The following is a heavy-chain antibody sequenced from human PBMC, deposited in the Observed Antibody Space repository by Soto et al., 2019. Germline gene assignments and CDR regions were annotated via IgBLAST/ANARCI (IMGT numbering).Heavy chain of an antibody. CDR1: GFTFSSYA. CDR2: ISGSGGST. V-gene: IGHV3-23*01. J-gene: IGHJ4*02. CDR3: AKVRYDSSGYYYDARNYYFDY. D-gene: IGHD3-22*01. Sequence: GGSLRLSCAASGFTFSSYAMSWVRQAPGKGLEWVSAISGSGGSTYYADSGKGRFTISIHNSKNTLYLQMNSLRAEDTAVYYCAKVRYDSSGYYYDARNYYFDYWGQGTLVTVSS.